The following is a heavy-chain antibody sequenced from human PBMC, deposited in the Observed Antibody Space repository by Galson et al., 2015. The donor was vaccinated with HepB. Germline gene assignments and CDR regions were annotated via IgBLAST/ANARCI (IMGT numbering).Heavy chain of an antibody. CDR1: GDSVSSNSAA. V-gene: IGHV6-1*01. D-gene: IGHD6-13*01. Sequence: CAISGDSVSSNSAAWNWIRQSPSRGLEWLGRTYYRSKWYNDYAVSVKSRITINPDTSKNQFSLQLNSVTPEDTAVYYCARDLWGSSWFDRKYYFDYWGQGTLVTVSS. CDR3: ARDLWGSSWFDRKYYFDY. J-gene: IGHJ4*02. CDR2: TYYRSKWYN.